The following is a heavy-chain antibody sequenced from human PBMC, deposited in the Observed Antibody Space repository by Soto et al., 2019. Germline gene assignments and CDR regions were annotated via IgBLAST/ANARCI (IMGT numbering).Heavy chain of an antibody. D-gene: IGHD3-22*01. Sequence: PGGSLRLSCAASEFTFSSYGMHWVRQAPGKGLEWVAVISYDGSNKYYADSVKGRFTISRDNSKNTLYLQMNSLRAEDTAVYYCANHDSSGYFDYWGQGTLVTVSS. CDR2: ISYDGSNK. V-gene: IGHV3-30*18. CDR1: EFTFSSYG. J-gene: IGHJ4*02. CDR3: ANHDSSGYFDY.